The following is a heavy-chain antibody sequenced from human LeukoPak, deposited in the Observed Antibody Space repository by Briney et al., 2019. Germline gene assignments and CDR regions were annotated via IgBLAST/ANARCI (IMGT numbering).Heavy chain of an antibody. CDR3: ARPLVWFGEPKGYYNYMDV. J-gene: IGHJ6*03. D-gene: IGHD3-10*01. Sequence: GGSLRLSCAASGFTFRDSYMSWIRQAPGKGLEWVSYISVSGTTIYSADSVKGRFTISRDNAKNSLYLQMNTLRAEDTAVYYCARPLVWFGEPKGYYNYMDVWGKGTTVTVSS. CDR1: GFTFRDSY. CDR2: ISVSGTTI. V-gene: IGHV3-11*04.